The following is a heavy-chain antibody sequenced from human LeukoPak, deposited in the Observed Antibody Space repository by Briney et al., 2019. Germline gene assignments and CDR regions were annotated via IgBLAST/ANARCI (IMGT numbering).Heavy chain of an antibody. CDR3: ARVSSGATTVDY. Sequence: TPSETLSLTCAVSGVSISSSNWWSWVRQPPGKGLEWIGEIYHSGSTNYNPSLKSRVTISVDKSKNQFSLKLSSVTAADTAVYYCARVSSGATTVDYWGQGTLVTASS. CDR1: GVSISSSNW. J-gene: IGHJ4*02. D-gene: IGHD1-26*01. CDR2: IYHSGST. V-gene: IGHV4-4*02.